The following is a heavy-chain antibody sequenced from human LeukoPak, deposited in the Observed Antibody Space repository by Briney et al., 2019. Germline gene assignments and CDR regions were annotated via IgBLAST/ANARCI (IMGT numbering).Heavy chain of an antibody. Sequence: PGGSLRLSCTASGFTFSSYSMNWVRQAPGKGLQWVSSISSSSSYIYYADSVKGRLTISRDNAKNSLYLQMNSLRAEDTAVYYCASTDSSGYYYHWGQGTLVTVSS. CDR3: ASTDSSGYYYH. CDR2: ISSSSSYI. V-gene: IGHV3-21*03. D-gene: IGHD3-22*01. J-gene: IGHJ5*02. CDR1: GFTFSSYS.